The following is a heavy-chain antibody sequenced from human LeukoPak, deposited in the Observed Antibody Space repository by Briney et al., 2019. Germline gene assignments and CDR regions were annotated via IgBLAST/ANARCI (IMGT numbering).Heavy chain of an antibody. CDR3: ARGVFIAFDI. CDR1: GYTFTSYD. V-gene: IGHV1-8*01. J-gene: IGHJ3*02. Sequence: GASEKVSCKASGYTFTSYDINWVRQATGQGLEWMGWMNPNSGNTGYAQKFQGRVTMTRNTSISTAYMELSSLGSVDTAVYYCARGVFIAFDIWGEGTMVSVSS. D-gene: IGHD3-10*01. CDR2: MNPNSGNT.